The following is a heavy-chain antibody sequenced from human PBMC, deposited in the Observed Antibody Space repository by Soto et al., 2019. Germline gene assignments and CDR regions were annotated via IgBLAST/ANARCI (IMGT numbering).Heavy chain of an antibody. CDR3: AKVGGYNTNYYYSGMDV. D-gene: IGHD1-26*01. J-gene: IGHJ6*02. V-gene: IGHV3-30*18. CDR1: GFTFSSYG. CDR2: ISYDGSNK. Sequence: QVQLVESGGGVVQPGRSLRLSCAASGFTFSSYGMHWVRQAPGKGLEWVAVISYDGSNKYYADSVKGRFTISRDNSKNTLYLQMNSLRAEDTAVYYCAKVGGYNTNYYYSGMDVWGQGTTVTVSS.